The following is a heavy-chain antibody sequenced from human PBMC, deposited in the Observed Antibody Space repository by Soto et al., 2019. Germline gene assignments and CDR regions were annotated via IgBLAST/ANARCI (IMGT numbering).Heavy chain of an antibody. V-gene: IGHV3-23*01. CDR3: AKIPHSSSWYLDAFDI. CDR1: GFTVSSYA. CDR2: ISGSGGST. D-gene: IGHD6-13*01. J-gene: IGHJ3*02. Sequence: PGGSMRLSCAASGFTVSSYAMSWVRQAPGKGLEWVSAISGSGGSTYYADSVKGRFTISRDNSKNTLYLQMNSLRAEDTAVYYCAKIPHSSSWYLDAFDIWGQGTMVTVSS.